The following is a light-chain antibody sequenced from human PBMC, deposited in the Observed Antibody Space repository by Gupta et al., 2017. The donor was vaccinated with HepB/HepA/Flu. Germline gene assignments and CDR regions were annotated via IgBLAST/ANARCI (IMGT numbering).Light chain of an antibody. CDR2: DAS. CDR3: QQYGTSPNT. J-gene: IGKJ2*01. Sequence: EIVLTQSPGTLSLSPGERATLSCRAIQSVSSTYLAWYQQKPGQAPRLLIYDASARATGIPDRFSGSGSGTDFTLTISSLEPEDFAVYFCQQYGTSPNTFGQGTHLEIK. V-gene: IGKV3-20*01. CDR1: QSVSSTY.